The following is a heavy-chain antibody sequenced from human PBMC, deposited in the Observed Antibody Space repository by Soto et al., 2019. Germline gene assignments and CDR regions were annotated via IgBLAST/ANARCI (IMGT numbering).Heavy chain of an antibody. J-gene: IGHJ5*02. CDR3: ARVPPFWSGSHWFDP. V-gene: IGHV1-2*04. D-gene: IGHD3-3*01. Sequence: ASVKVSCKASGYTFTGYYMHWVRQAPGQGLEWMGWINPNSGGTNYAQKFQGWVTMTRDTSISTAYMELSRLRSDDTAVYYCARVPPFWSGSHWFDPWGQVTPVTFST. CDR2: INPNSGGT. CDR1: GYTFTGYY.